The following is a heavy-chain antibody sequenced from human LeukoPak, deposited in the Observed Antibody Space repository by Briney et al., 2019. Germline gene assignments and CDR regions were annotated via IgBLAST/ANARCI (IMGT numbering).Heavy chain of an antibody. V-gene: IGHV3-21*01. J-gene: IGHJ4*02. CDR1: GFTFSSYS. CDR3: VRYRREGLYYFDY. Sequence: GGSLRLSCAASGFTFSSYSMNWVRQAPGKGLEWVSSISSSSSYIYYADSVRGRFTISRNNADNSLYLQMNSLTAEDTAVYYCVRYRREGLYYFDYWGQGTLVTVSS. CDR2: ISSSSSYI.